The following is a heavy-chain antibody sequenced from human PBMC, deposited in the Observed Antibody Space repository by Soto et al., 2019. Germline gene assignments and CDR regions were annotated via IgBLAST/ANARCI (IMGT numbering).Heavy chain of an antibody. D-gene: IGHD6-6*01. Sequence: KPSETLSLTCAVYGGSFSGYYWSWIRQPPGKGLEWIGEINHSGSTNYNPSLKSRVTISVDTSKNQFSLKLSSVTAADTAVYYCASAVKQLIGRVNWFDPWGQGTLVTVSS. J-gene: IGHJ5*02. V-gene: IGHV4-34*01. CDR2: INHSGST. CDR3: ASAVKQLIGRVNWFDP. CDR1: GGSFSGYY.